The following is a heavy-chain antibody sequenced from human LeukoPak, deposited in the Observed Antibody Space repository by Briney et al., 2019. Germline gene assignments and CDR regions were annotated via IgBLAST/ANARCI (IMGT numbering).Heavy chain of an antibody. Sequence: PGRSLRLSCAASGFTFDDYAMHWVRQAPGKGLEWVSGISWNSGSIGYADSVKGRFTISRDNAKNSLYLQMNSLRAEDMALYYCAEDIMGLESYAFDIWGQGTMVTVSS. CDR1: GFTFDDYA. CDR3: AEDIMGLESYAFDI. J-gene: IGHJ3*02. V-gene: IGHV3-9*03. CDR2: ISWNSGSI. D-gene: IGHD5-24*01.